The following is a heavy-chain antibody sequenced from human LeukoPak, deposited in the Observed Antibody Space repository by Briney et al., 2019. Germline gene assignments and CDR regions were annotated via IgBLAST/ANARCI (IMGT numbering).Heavy chain of an antibody. V-gene: IGHV1-69*13. J-gene: IGHJ5*02. CDR1: GGTFSSYA. CDR2: IIPIFGTA. D-gene: IGHD2-2*01. Sequence: ASVKVSCKASGGTFSSYAISWVRQAPGQGLEWMGGIIPIFGTANYVQKFQGRVTITADESTSTAYMELSSLRSEDTAVYYCARGLVPAALQGWLDPWGQGTLVTVSS. CDR3: ARGLVPAALQGWLDP.